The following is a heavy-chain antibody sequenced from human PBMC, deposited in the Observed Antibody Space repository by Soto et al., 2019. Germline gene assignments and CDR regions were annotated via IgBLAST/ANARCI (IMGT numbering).Heavy chain of an antibody. CDR1: GYNFNTYK. Sequence: PEESLKISCNGSGYNFNTYKIGRVRQMHRRGLERMGLISPSDSDTRYSPSFEGQVTFSADKSISTAYLQWSSLKSSDTAIYYCARQYAAFDYWGQGTLGTVSS. V-gene: IGHV5-51*01. CDR2: ISPSDSDT. CDR3: ARQYAAFDY. D-gene: IGHD2-2*01. J-gene: IGHJ4*02.